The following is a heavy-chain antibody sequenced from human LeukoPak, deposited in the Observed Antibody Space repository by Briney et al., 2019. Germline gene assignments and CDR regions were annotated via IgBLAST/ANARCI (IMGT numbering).Heavy chain of an antibody. V-gene: IGHV5-51*01. CDR3: AGHSFDTVDAFDV. Sequence: GESLKISCEASGFNFNNYWVCWVRQMPGKVLEWMGIIYPGDYDTRYSPSFQGHVTISVDKSISTAYLQWRSLRASDTAMYFCAGHSFDTVDAFDVWGQGTIVTVSA. J-gene: IGHJ3*01. D-gene: IGHD2-2*02. CDR2: IYPGDYDT. CDR1: GFNFNNYW.